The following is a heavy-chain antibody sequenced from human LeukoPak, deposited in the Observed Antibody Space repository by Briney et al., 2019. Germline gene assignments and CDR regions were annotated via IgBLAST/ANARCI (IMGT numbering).Heavy chain of an antibody. CDR3: ASPTQLPLKFYYYGMDV. CDR1: GFTFSTYA. J-gene: IGHJ6*02. CDR2: ISYDGSNK. Sequence: PGGSLRLSCAASGFTFSTYATHWVRQAPGKGLEGVAIISYDGSNKYYADSVKGRFTISRNYSKNTLYLQMNSLIAEDTAVYYCASPTQLPLKFYYYGMDVWGQGTTVTVSS. D-gene: IGHD2-2*01. V-gene: IGHV3-30-3*01.